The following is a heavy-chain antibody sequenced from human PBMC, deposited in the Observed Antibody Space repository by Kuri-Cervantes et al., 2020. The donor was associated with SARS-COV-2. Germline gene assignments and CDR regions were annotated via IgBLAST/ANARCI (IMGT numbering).Heavy chain of an antibody. D-gene: IGHD3-3*01. CDR1: EFTFSNYA. Sequence: GESLKISCAASEFTFSNYAMNWVRQAPGKGLEWLSSINSAGTTIYYADSLKGRLTVSRDNGKNSLYLQMNSLRVQDSAIYFCARSRKKAYDFWTGVSDSDYVYGFDVWGQGTTVTVSS. J-gene: IGHJ6*02. CDR3: ARSRKKAYDFWTGVSDSDYVYGFDV. CDR2: INSAGTTI. V-gene: IGHV3-21*01.